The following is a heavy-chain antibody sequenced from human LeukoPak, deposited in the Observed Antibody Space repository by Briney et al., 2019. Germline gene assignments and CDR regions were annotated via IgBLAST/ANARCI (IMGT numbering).Heavy chain of an antibody. Sequence: PGRSLRLSCAASGFTFSSYAMSWVRQAPGKGLEWVSAISGSGGSTYYADSVKGRFTISRDNSKNTLYLQMNSLRAEDTAVYYCAKWLVVVPAADNFDYWGQGTLVTVSS. CDR3: AKWLVVVPAADNFDY. CDR1: GFTFSSYA. J-gene: IGHJ4*02. D-gene: IGHD2-2*01. V-gene: IGHV3-23*01. CDR2: ISGSGGST.